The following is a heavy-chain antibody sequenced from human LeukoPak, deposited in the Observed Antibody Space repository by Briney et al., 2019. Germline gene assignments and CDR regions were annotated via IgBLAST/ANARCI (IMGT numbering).Heavy chain of an antibody. CDR3: ARLSSSWYRRGIDY. CDR1: GYSFTTYW. Sequence: GESLKISCKGSGYSFTTYWIAWVRQMPGKRLERMGIIYPGDSDTRYSPSFKGQVTISADKSISTAYVQWSSLKASDTAMYYCARLSSSWYRRGIDYWGQGTLVTVSS. CDR2: IYPGDSDT. D-gene: IGHD6-13*01. J-gene: IGHJ4*02. V-gene: IGHV5-51*01.